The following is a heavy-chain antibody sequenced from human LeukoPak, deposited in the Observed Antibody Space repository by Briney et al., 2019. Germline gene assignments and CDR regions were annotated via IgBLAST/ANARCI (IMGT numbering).Heavy chain of an antibody. CDR3: ARDFYGDYAPDY. V-gene: IGHV3-21*01. CDR2: ISSSSSHI. J-gene: IGHJ4*02. Sequence: PGGSLRLSCAASGFTFSSYSMNWVRQAPGKGLEWVSSISSSSSHIYYADSVKGRFTISRDNAKNSLYLQMNSLRAEGTAVYYCARDFYGDYAPDYWGQGTLVTVSS. D-gene: IGHD4-17*01. CDR1: GFTFSSYS.